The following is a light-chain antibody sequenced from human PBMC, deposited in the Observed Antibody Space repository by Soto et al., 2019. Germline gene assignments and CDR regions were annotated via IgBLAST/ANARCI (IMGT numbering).Light chain of an antibody. CDR3: SSYTTTSTWV. V-gene: IGLV2-14*01. CDR2: DVS. Sequence: QSVLTQPASVSGSPGQSITISCTGTITDVGSSNYVSWYKQHPGKAPKLMIYDVSNRPSGVSSRFSGSNSGNTASLTISGLQAEDEADYYCSSYTTTSTWVFGGGTKLTVL. CDR1: ITDVGSSNY. J-gene: IGLJ2*01.